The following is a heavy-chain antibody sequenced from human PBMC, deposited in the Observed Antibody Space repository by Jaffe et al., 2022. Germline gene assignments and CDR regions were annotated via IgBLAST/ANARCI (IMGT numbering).Heavy chain of an antibody. J-gene: IGHJ4*02. V-gene: IGHV4-34*01. CDR2: INHSGST. Sequence: QVQLQQWGAGLLKPSETLSLTCAVYGGSFSGYYWSWIRQPPGKGLEWIGEINHSGSTNYNPSLKSRVTISVDTSKNQFSLKLSSVTAADTAVYYCALGFSSSWSELDYWGQGTLVTVSS. CDR1: GGSFSGYY. CDR3: ALGFSSSWSELDY. D-gene: IGHD6-13*01.